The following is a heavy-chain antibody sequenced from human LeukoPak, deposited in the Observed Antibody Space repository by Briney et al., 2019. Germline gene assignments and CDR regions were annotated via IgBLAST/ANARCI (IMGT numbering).Heavy chain of an antibody. CDR1: GGSITSHY. V-gene: IGHV4-59*11. D-gene: IGHD5-24*01. CDR3: ARDPGENYPYNWFDP. J-gene: IGHJ5*02. CDR2: IYYSGNT. Sequence: SETLSLTCTVSGGSITSHYWSWIRQPPGKGLKWIGYIYYSGNTNYNPSPKSRVTISVDTSKNQFSLSLTSVTAADTAVYYCARDPGENYPYNWFDPWGQGTLVTVSS.